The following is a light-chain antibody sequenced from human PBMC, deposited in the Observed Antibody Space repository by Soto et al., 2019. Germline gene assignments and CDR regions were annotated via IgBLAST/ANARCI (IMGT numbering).Light chain of an antibody. CDR3: QQYNSWLRLFA. CDR2: DAS. V-gene: IGKV1-5*01. Sequence: DIQMTQSPSTLSASVGDRVTITCRASQSISSWLAWYQQKPEKAPKLLIYDASSLESGVPSRFSGSGSGTEFTLTISSLQPDDFATYYCQQYNSWLRLFAFGPGTKVEIK. J-gene: IGKJ3*01. CDR1: QSISSW.